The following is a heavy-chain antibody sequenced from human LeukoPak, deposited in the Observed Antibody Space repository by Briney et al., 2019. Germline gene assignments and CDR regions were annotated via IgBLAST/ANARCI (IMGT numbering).Heavy chain of an antibody. CDR1: GFTFGDYT. CDR2: IRSDGYGGTI. V-gene: IGHV3-49*04. CDR3: ARDISEMGAFDI. Sequence: GGSLRLSCRASGFTFGDYTVNWVRQAPGKGLEWVCFIRSDGYGGTIQYDASVRGRFTISRDDSKTNAYLQINSIETEDTAVYYCARDISEMGAFDIWGLGTMVTVSS. D-gene: IGHD5-24*01. J-gene: IGHJ3*02.